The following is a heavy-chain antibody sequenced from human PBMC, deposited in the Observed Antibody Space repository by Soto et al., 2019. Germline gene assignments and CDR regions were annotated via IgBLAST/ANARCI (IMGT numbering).Heavy chain of an antibody. V-gene: IGHV4-31*03. J-gene: IGHJ4*02. CDR3: ARGSTVAAMVLDY. D-gene: IGHD2-15*01. CDR1: GDSISSGGYY. Sequence: SETLSLTCTVSGDSISSGGYYWSWIRQHPGKGLEWIGYIYYSGSTYYNPSLKSRVIISVDTSKNQFSLKLSSVTAVDTAVYYCARGSTVAAMVLDYWGQGTLVTVSS. CDR2: IYYSGST.